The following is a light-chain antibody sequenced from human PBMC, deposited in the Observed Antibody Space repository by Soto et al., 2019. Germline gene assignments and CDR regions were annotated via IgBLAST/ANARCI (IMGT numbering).Light chain of an antibody. J-gene: IGLJ2*01. CDR2: TNT. CDR1: SSNIGAGYD. CDR3: QSYDSSLSAVV. V-gene: IGLV1-40*01. Sequence: QSVLTQPPSVSGAPGQRVTISCSGSSSNIGAGYDVEWYQQLPGTAPKVLIYTNTYRPPGVPDRFSGSKSGTSASLAITGLQAEDEADYYCQSYDSSLSAVVFGGGTQLTVL.